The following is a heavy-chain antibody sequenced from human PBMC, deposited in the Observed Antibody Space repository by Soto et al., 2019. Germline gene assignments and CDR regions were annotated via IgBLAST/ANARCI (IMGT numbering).Heavy chain of an antibody. CDR2: INPSGGST. CDR3: ARDNDEYSSSFPVGYFDY. J-gene: IGHJ4*02. Sequence: ASVKVSCKASGYTFTSYYMHWVRQAPGQGLEWMGIINPSGGSTSYAQKFQGRVTMTRDTSTSTVYMELSSLRSEDTAVYYCARDNDEYSSSFPVGYFDYWGQGTLVTVSS. CDR1: GYTFTSYY. D-gene: IGHD6-6*01. V-gene: IGHV1-46*01.